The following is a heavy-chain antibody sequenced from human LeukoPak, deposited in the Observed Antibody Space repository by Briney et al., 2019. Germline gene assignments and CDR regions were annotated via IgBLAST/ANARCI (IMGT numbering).Heavy chain of an antibody. Sequence: PSETLSLTCTVSGGSLSGSGYYWGWVRQPPGKGLEWIGNVYFSGSTFYNPSLQSRVTMSIDASQSQFALKLRSVTAADTAVYYCARLHHQYDFWSGYYTLPPYFDYWGQGTLVTVSS. J-gene: IGHJ4*02. CDR1: GGSLSGSGYY. CDR3: ARLHHQYDFWSGYYTLPPYFDY. D-gene: IGHD3-3*01. V-gene: IGHV4-39*01. CDR2: VYFSGST.